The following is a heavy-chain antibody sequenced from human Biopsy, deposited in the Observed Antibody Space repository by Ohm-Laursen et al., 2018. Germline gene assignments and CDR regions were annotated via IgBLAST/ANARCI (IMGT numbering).Heavy chain of an antibody. V-gene: IGHV3-7*01. CDR2: IKQDGSEE. D-gene: IGHD2-2*01. Sequence: SLRLSCTASGFIFSNYWMTWVRQAPGKGLEWVANIKQDGSEEYYVDSVKGRFTISRDNANNSLYLQVNSLRAEDTAVYFCARESSTSGRVRVDSWGQGTLVTVSS. CDR1: GFIFSNYW. J-gene: IGHJ5*01. CDR3: ARESSTSGRVRVDS.